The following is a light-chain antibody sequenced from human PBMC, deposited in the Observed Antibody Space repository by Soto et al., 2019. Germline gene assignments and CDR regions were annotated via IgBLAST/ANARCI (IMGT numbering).Light chain of an antibody. V-gene: IGKV3-15*01. CDR1: QSVSSN. CDR2: DAS. J-gene: IGKJ1*01. Sequence: EIEITESPSSLSVSPGESAPLSCRASQSVSSNLAWHQQKPGQAPRILMYDASTRATGISARFSGSGSGTEFTLTISSLQSEDFAVYYCQQYHNWPITFGQGTKVDIK. CDR3: QQYHNWPIT.